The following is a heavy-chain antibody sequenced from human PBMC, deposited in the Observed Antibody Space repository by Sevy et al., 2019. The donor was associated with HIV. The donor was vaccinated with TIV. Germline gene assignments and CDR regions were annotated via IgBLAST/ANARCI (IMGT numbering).Heavy chain of an antibody. CDR1: GYSISSGYY. D-gene: IGHD6-6*01. Sequence: SETLSLTCTVSGYSISSGYYWGWIRQPPGKGLEWIGSIYHSGSTYYNPSLKSRVTISVDTSKNQFSLKLSSVTAADTAVYYCAGHRDLVPYFDYWGHGTLVTVSS. V-gene: IGHV4-38-2*02. CDR2: IYHSGST. CDR3: AGHRDLVPYFDY. J-gene: IGHJ4*01.